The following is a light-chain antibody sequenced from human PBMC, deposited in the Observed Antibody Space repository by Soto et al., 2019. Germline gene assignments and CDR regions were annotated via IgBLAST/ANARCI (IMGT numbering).Light chain of an antibody. CDR1: HTISSSY. J-gene: IGKJ3*01. CDR2: GAS. CDR3: QQYNNWPSHIT. Sequence: EIVMTQSPATLSVSPGERATLSCRASHTISSSYLAWYQQKPGQAPRLLIYGASTRATGIPARFSGSGSGTEFTLTISSLQSEDFAVYYCQQYNNWPSHITFGPGTKVDI. V-gene: IGKV3-15*01.